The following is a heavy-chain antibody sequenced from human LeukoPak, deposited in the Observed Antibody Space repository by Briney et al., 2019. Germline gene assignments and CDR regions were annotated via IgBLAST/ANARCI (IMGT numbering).Heavy chain of an antibody. CDR3: ARNYYDILSGVRN. D-gene: IGHD3-9*01. J-gene: IGHJ4*02. V-gene: IGHV3-53*01. Sequence: GGSLRLSCAASGVSVSSNYMSWVRQPPGKGLEWVAVISSGGSTYYEDSVKSRITISRDNSKNTLYLQMNSLRAEDTAVYYCARNYYDILSGVRNWGQGTLVTVSS. CDR1: GVSVSSNY. CDR2: ISSGGST.